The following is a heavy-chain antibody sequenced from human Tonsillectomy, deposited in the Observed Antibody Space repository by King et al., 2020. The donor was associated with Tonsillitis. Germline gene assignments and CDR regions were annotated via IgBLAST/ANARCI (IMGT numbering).Heavy chain of an antibody. J-gene: IGHJ4*02. CDR1: GGSISSSSYY. CDR3: GRSSEGRLDYFDY. CDR2: IYYSGST. V-gene: IGHV4-39*01. Sequence: LQLQESGPGLVKPSETLSLTCTVSGGSISSSSYYWGWIRQPPGKGLEWIGGIYYSGSTYYNPSLKSRVTISVDTSKNQFSLKLSSVTAADTAVYYCGRSSEGRLDYFDYWGQGTLVTVSS.